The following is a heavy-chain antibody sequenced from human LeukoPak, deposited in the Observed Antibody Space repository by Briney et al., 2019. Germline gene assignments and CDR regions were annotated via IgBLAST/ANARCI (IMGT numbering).Heavy chain of an antibody. D-gene: IGHD1-26*01. Sequence: GRSLRLSCAASGFTFSSYGMHWVRQAPGQGLGWVAVISYDGSNKYYADSVKGRFTISRDNSKNTLYLQMNSLRAEDTAVYYCAKDKDFEWELPIDYWGQGTLVTVSS. CDR1: GFTFSSYG. CDR2: ISYDGSNK. CDR3: AKDKDFEWELPIDY. V-gene: IGHV3-30*18. J-gene: IGHJ4*02.